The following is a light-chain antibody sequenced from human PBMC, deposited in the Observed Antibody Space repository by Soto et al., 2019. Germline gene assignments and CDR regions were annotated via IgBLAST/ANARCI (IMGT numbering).Light chain of an antibody. J-gene: IGKJ1*01. V-gene: IGKV1-5*01. CDR1: QTIFNW. Sequence: DIQMTQSPSTLSASVGDRVTITCRASQTIFNWLAWYQRKPGRAPNLLIYDASSLQSGVPSTFSGSGSGTEFTLTISSLQPGDFATYYCQQYNSYPWTFGQGKKVDIK. CDR2: DAS. CDR3: QQYNSYPWT.